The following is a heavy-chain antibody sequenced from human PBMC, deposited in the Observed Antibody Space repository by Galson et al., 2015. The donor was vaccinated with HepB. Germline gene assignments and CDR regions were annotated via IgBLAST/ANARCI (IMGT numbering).Heavy chain of an antibody. D-gene: IGHD3-22*01. CDR2: ISAYNGNT. Sequence: SVKVSCKASGYTFSNYGISWVRQAPGQGLEWMGWISAYNGNTNYAQKVQGRVTMTTDTSTTTAYMELRSLRSDDTAVYYCARDRVSTYYYDKSSSLRDYWGQGTLVTVSS. CDR3: ARDRVSTYYYDKSSSLRDY. J-gene: IGHJ4*02. CDR1: GYTFSNYG. V-gene: IGHV1-18*01.